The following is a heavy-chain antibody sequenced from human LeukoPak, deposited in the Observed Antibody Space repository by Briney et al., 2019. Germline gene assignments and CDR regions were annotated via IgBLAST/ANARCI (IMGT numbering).Heavy chain of an antibody. CDR1: GYTFTSYG. Sequence: ASVKVSCKASGYTFTSYGISWVRQAPGQGLEWMGWISTYNGNTNYAQKLQGRVTMTEDTSTDTAYMELGSLRSEDTAVYYCATPRRGYDHFDYWGQGTLVTVSS. CDR2: ISTYNGNT. J-gene: IGHJ4*02. V-gene: IGHV1-18*01. CDR3: ATPRRGYDHFDY. D-gene: IGHD3-22*01.